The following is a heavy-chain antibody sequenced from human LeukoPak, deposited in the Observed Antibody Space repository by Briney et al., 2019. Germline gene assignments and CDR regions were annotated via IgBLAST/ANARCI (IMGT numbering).Heavy chain of an antibody. D-gene: IGHD5-18*01. CDR2: IWYDGSNK. J-gene: IGHJ4*02. CDR3: ARVVDTAMVLDY. CDR1: GFTFSSYG. V-gene: IGHV3-33*01. Sequence: GRSLRLSCAASGFTFSSYGMHWVRQAPGKGLEWVAVIWYDGSNKYYADSVKGRFTISRDNSKNTLYLQTNSLRAEDTAVYYCARVVDTAMVLDYWGQGTLVTVSS.